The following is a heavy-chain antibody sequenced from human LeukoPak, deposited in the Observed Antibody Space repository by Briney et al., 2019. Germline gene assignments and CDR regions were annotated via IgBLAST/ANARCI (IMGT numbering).Heavy chain of an antibody. CDR2: INPNSGGT. J-gene: IGHJ4*02. CDR1: GYTFTVYY. D-gene: IGHD2-2*01. CDR3: AREVPSTHYFDF. V-gene: IGHV1-2*02. Sequence: ASVKVSCKASGYTFTVYYMHWVRQAPGQGLEWMGWINPNSGGTNYAQKFQGRVTMTRDTSISTAYMELSRLRSDDTAVYYCAREVPSTHYFDFWGQGTLVTVSS.